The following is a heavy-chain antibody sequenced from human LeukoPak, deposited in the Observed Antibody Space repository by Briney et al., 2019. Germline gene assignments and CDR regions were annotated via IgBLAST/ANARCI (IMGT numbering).Heavy chain of an antibody. CDR3: ARDPRSRRDYDSSGYYGGCGY. CDR2: INNYNGNT. CDR1: GYTFTSYG. D-gene: IGHD3-22*01. J-gene: IGHJ4*02. Sequence: GASVKVSCKASGYTFTSYGISWLRQAPGQRLEWMGWINNYNGNTNYAQKFQGRVTMTTDTSTSTAYMELRSLRSDDTAVYYCARDPRSRRDYDSSGYYGGCGYWGQGTLVTVSS. V-gene: IGHV1-18*01.